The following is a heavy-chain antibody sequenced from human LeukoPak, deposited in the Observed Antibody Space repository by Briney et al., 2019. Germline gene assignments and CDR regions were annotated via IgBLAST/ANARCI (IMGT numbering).Heavy chain of an antibody. D-gene: IGHD6-19*01. Sequence: SETLSLTCTVSGGSISSYYWSWIRQPAGKGLEWIGRIYTSGSTNYNPSLKSRVTMSVDTSKNQFSLKLSSVTAADTAVYYCARNRRYAQWLGHFDYWGQGTLVTVSS. J-gene: IGHJ4*02. V-gene: IGHV4-4*07. CDR2: IYTSGST. CDR3: ARNRRYAQWLGHFDY. CDR1: GGSISSYY.